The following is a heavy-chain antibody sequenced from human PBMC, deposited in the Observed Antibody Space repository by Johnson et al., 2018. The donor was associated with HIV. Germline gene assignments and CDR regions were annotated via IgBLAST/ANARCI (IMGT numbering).Heavy chain of an antibody. CDR3: ARDNGAVAGPEGAFDI. J-gene: IGHJ3*02. CDR1: GFTFSSYG. D-gene: IGHD6-19*01. CDR2: ISYDGSNK. Sequence: QVHLVESGGGVVQPGRSLRLSCAVSGFTFSSYGMHWVRLAPGKGLEWVAVISYDGSNKYYADSVKGRFTISRDNSKNTLYLQMNSLRAEDTAVYYCARDNGAVAGPEGAFDIWGQGTMVTVSS. V-gene: IGHV3-30*03.